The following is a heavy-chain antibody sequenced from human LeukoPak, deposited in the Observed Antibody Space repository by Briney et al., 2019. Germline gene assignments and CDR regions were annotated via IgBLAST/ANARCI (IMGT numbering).Heavy chain of an antibody. Sequence: ASVRVSCKAYGYNFATSGIGWVRQAPGQGLEWLGWISGYNGNTKSAPKLQGRATMTTDTSTDTAYLELGSLRVDDTAIYYCARDLGPYTGSYYSYYHYMDVWGEGTSVTVSS. CDR1: GYNFATSG. CDR3: ARDLGPYTGSYYSYYHYMDV. V-gene: IGHV1-18*01. D-gene: IGHD1-26*01. CDR2: ISGYNGNT. J-gene: IGHJ6*03.